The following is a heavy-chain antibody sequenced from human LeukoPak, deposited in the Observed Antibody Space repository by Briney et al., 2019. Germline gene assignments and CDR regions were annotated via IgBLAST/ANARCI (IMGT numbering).Heavy chain of an antibody. CDR3: VNSAGSYYVA. J-gene: IGHJ5*02. Sequence: PGGPLRLPCSASGFTFRSYAIHWVRQAPGKGLEYVSGISSNAGSKYYADSVKGRFTISRDNSKNTLYLQMSSLRPEDTAVYYCVNSAGSYYVAWGQGTLVTVSS. CDR2: ISSNAGSK. D-gene: IGHD3-22*01. V-gene: IGHV3-64D*09. CDR1: GFTFRSYA.